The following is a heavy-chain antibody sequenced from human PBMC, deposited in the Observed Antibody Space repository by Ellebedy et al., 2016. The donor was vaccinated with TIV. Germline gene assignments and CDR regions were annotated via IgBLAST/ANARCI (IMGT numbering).Heavy chain of an antibody. D-gene: IGHD3-22*01. CDR1: GTSFSAYY. CDR3: ARVSRPYYYDSSGHYQEQHYYFDH. J-gene: IGHJ4*02. Sequence: MPSETLSLTCAVYGTSFSAYYWSWVRQPPGKGLEWIGEVDRGGSTNYNPSLKSRLTISVDTSRKQFSLKLSSVTAADTAVYFCARVSRPYYYDSSGHYQEQHYYFDHWGQGTLVTVSS. CDR2: VDRGGST. V-gene: IGHV4-34*01.